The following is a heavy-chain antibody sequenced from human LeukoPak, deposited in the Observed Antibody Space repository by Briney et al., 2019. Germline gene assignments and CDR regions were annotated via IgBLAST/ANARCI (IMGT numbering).Heavy chain of an antibody. CDR3: AKDLGVRYFDWLIPGSDY. CDR2: ISYDGSNK. V-gene: IGHV3-30*18. CDR1: AFTFSSYG. Sequence: PGGSLRLSCAASAFTFSSYGMHWVRQAPGKGLEWVAVISYDGSNKYYADSVKGRFTISRDNSKNTLYLQMNSLRAEDTAVYYCAKDLGVRYFDWLIPGSDYWGQGTLVTVSS. J-gene: IGHJ4*02. D-gene: IGHD3-9*01.